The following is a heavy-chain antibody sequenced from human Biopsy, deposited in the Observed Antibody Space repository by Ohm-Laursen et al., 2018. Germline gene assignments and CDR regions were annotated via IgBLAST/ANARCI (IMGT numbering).Heavy chain of an antibody. CDR3: ARGSNEYGGLYFPH. Sequence: SETLPLTWTVSGGSFTGHYWTWIRQPPGQGLEWIGHISHTGYTSYKSSLKSRVTISLDTSRKHFSLRLTSLAAADTAVYYCARGSNEYGGLYFPHWGQGTLVTVSS. CDR2: ISHTGYT. J-gene: IGHJ1*01. V-gene: IGHV4-59*11. CDR1: GGSFTGHY. D-gene: IGHD4-23*01.